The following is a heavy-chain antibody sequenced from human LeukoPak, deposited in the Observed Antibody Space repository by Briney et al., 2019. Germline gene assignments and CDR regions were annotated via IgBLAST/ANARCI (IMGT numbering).Heavy chain of an antibody. Sequence: SETLSLTCTVSGGSISSGSYYWSWIRQPAGKGLEWIGRIYTSGSTNYNPSLKSRVTISVDTSKNQFSLKLSSVTAADTAVYYCARLYYDFWSGGGCFDYWGQGTLVTVSS. D-gene: IGHD3-3*01. CDR1: GGSISSGSYY. J-gene: IGHJ4*02. V-gene: IGHV4-61*02. CDR2: IYTSGST. CDR3: ARLYYDFWSGGGCFDY.